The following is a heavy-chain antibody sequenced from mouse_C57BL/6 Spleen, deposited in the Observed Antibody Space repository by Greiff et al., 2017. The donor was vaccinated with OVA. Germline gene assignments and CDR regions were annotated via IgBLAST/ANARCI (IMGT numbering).Heavy chain of an antibody. Sequence: QVQLQQSGPELVKPGASVKISCKASGYAFSSSWMNWVKQRPGKGLEWIGRIYPGDGDTNYNGKFKGKATLTADKSSSTAYMQLSSLTSEDSAVYFCARYRYYGISGGYYFDDWGQGTTLTVSS. D-gene: IGHD1-1*01. CDR1: GYAFSSSW. V-gene: IGHV1-82*01. CDR3: ARYRYYGISGGYYFDD. CDR2: IYPGDGDT. J-gene: IGHJ2*01.